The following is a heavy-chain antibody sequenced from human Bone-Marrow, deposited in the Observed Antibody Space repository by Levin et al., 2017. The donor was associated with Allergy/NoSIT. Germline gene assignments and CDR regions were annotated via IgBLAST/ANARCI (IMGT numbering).Heavy chain of an antibody. J-gene: IGHJ4*02. CDR2: IYPSDSDT. D-gene: IGHD6-19*01. V-gene: IGHV5-51*01. Sequence: GASVKVSCQASGYSFSNYWIGWVRQVPGKGLEWVGIIYPSDSDTRYGPSFQGQVTISVDKSINTAYLQWSSLRPSDTAIYYCARRRSLLAGWAEFDYWGQGALVLVSS. CDR3: ARRRSLLAGWAEFDY. CDR1: GYSFSNYW.